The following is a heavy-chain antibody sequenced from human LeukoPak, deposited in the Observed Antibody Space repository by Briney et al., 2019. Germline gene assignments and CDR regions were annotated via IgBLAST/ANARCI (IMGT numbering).Heavy chain of an antibody. D-gene: IGHD6-13*01. CDR2: ISSSSSTI. V-gene: IGHV3-48*01. CDR1: GFTFSSYS. CDR3: ARGGAAAGIHNCFDP. J-gene: IGHJ5*02. Sequence: GGSLRLSCAASGFTFSSYSMNWVRQAPGKGLEWVSYISSSSSTIYYADSVKGRFTISRDNAKNSLYLQMNSLRAEDTAVYYCARGGAAAGIHNCFDPWGQGTLVTVSS.